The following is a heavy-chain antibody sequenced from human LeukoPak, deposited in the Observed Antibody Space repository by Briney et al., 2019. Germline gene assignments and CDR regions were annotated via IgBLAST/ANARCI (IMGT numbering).Heavy chain of an antibody. Sequence: TSGTLSLTCTVSSGSFSSSHYYWDWIRQPPGKGLEWIGTIYYSGTTYYNPSLESRATISVDASKNQFYLMSNSVTAADTAVYYCARQISDYYYYYIDVWGKGTTVTVSS. D-gene: IGHD3-3*01. CDR3: ARQISDYYYYYIDV. V-gene: IGHV4-39*01. CDR2: IYYSGTT. J-gene: IGHJ6*03. CDR1: SGSFSSSHYY.